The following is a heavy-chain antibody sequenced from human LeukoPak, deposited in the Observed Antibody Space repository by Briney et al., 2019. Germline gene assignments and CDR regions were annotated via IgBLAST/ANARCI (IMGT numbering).Heavy chain of an antibody. CDR2: FDPEDGET. J-gene: IGHJ4*02. Sequence: ASVKVSCKVSGYTLTELSMHWVRQAPGKGLEWMGGFDPEDGETIYAQKFQGRVTMTEDTSTDTAYMELSSLRSEDTAVYYCATLYYYDSSGWRFSFGYFDYWGQGTLVTVSS. CDR3: ATLYYYDSSGWRFSFGYFDY. V-gene: IGHV1-24*01. D-gene: IGHD3-22*01. CDR1: GYTLTELS.